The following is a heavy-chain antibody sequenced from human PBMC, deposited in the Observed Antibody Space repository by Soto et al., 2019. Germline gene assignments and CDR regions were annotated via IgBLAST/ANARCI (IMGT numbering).Heavy chain of an antibody. V-gene: IGHV1-18*04. CDR1: GYTFTRYG. J-gene: IGHJ5*02. D-gene: IGHD3-10*01. Sequence: QVQLVQSGAEVKKPGASVKVSCKASGYTFTRYGISWVRQAPGQGLEWMGWISAYNGNTNYAQKLQGRVTMTTDTSTTTASIQLRSSRADDAAVYYCARTPSPGGIGDCCFDPWGQGTLVTVSS. CDR3: ARTPSPGGIGDCCFDP. CDR2: ISAYNGNT.